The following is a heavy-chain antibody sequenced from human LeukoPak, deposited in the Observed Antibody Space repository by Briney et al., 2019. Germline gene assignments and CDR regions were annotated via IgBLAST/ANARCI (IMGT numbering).Heavy chain of an antibody. Sequence: SVKVSCKASGGTFISYAISWVRQAPGQGLEWMGGIIPIFGTANYAQKFQGRVTITADESTSTAYMELSSLRSEDTAVYYRASSSSSHYYFDYWGQGTLVTVSS. CDR3: ASSSSSHYYFDY. CDR1: GGTFISYA. J-gene: IGHJ4*02. D-gene: IGHD6-6*01. V-gene: IGHV1-69*13. CDR2: IIPIFGTA.